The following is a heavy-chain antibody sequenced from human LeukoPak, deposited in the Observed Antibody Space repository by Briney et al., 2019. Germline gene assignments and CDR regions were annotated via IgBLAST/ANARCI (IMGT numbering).Heavy chain of an antibody. D-gene: IGHD5-24*01. CDR1: GGSINNRSYY. V-gene: IGHV4-39*01. Sequence: SETLSLTCTVSGGSINNRSYYWGWIRRPPGKGLEWIGSIYYSGSTNYNPSLKSRVTISVDTSKNQFSLKLSSVTAADTAVYYCARDGYKFYYYYGMDVWGRGTTVTVSS. CDR3: ARDGYKFYYYYGMDV. CDR2: IYYSGST. J-gene: IGHJ6*02.